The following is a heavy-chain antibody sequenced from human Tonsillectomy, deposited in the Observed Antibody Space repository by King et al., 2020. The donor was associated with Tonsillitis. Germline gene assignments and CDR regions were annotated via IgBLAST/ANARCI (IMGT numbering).Heavy chain of an antibody. CDR2: ISGSGKT. Sequence: QLVQSGGGLVQPGGSLRLSCAASGFTFTSHAMSWVRQAPGKGLEWVSAISGSGKTYYTDSVRGRFTISRDNSKNTLYLQMNSLSAEDTAIYYCAQCGGGSALTPNPVDHWGQGTLVTVSS. CDR1: GFTFTSHA. D-gene: IGHD2-15*01. J-gene: IGHJ4*02. V-gene: IGHV3-23*04. CDR3: AQCGGGSALTPNPVDH.